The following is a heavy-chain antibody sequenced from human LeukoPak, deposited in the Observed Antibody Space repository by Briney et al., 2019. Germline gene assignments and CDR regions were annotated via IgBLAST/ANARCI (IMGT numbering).Heavy chain of an antibody. J-gene: IGHJ4*02. D-gene: IGHD6-19*01. V-gene: IGHV4-59*01. CDR1: GGSISSYF. Sequence: SETLSLTCTVSGGSISSYFWSWIRQPPGEGLEWIGFIYYSGSTSYNPSLKSRVTISVDTSKNQISLRLSSVTAADTAVYYCTRDGGVAVTPLDFDFWGQGTLVTVSS. CDR3: TRDGGVAVTPLDFDF. CDR2: IYYSGST.